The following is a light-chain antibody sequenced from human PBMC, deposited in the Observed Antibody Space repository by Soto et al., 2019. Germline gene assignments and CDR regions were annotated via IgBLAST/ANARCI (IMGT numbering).Light chain of an antibody. V-gene: IGKV3-11*01. J-gene: IGKJ3*01. CDR1: QTIGSY. Sequence: VMTQSPSTLSVSPGERATLSCRASQTIGSYLAWYQHKLGQPPRLLIYDASNRATGIPVRFSGSGSGTDFTLTISSLEPEDFAVYYCQQRSTWPPFSFGPGTKVDIK. CDR3: QQRSTWPPFS. CDR2: DAS.